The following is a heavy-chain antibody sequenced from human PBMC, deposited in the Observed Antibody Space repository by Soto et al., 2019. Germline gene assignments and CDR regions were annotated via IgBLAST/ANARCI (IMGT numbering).Heavy chain of an antibody. Sequence: TGGSLRLSCAASGFTFSSYAMHWVRQAPGKGLEWVAVISYDGSNKYYADSVKGRFTISRDNSKNTLYLQMNSLRAEDTAVYYCARAYSSSSHYYYYGMDVWGQGTTVTVSS. D-gene: IGHD6-6*01. J-gene: IGHJ6*02. CDR3: ARAYSSSSHYYYYGMDV. CDR2: ISYDGSNK. CDR1: GFTFSSYA. V-gene: IGHV3-30-3*01.